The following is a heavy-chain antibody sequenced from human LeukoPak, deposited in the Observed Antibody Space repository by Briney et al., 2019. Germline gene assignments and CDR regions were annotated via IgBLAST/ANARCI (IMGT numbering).Heavy chain of an antibody. Sequence: ASVKVSCKASGYTLTSQGISWVRQAPGQGLEWMGWINTYNGKTNYAQKLQGRVTMTTDTVTSTAYMELRSLRSDDTAVYYCASRSGSTPYYIDYWGQGTLVTVSS. CDR2: INTYNGKT. V-gene: IGHV1-18*01. J-gene: IGHJ4*02. D-gene: IGHD3-3*01. CDR3: ASRSGSTPYYIDY. CDR1: GYTLTSQG.